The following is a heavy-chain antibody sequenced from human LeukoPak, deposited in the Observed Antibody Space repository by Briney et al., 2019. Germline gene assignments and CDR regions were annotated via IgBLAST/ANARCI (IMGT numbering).Heavy chain of an antibody. V-gene: IGHV3-33*08. CDR1: GFTFSVAA. CDR2: IWYDGSNK. CDR3: AREGCSSTSCYPPFGNWFDP. D-gene: IGHD2-2*01. J-gene: IGHJ5*02. Sequence: GGSLILSCAASGFTFSVAAMTWVRQAPGKGLEWVAVIWYDGSNKYYADSVKGRFTISRDNSKNTLYLQMNSLRAEDTAVYYCAREGCSSTSCYPPFGNWFDPWGQGTLVTVSS.